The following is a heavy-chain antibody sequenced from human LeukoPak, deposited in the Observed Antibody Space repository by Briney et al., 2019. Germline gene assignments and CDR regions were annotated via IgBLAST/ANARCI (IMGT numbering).Heavy chain of an antibody. Sequence: PSETLSLTCTVSGGSISSGGYYWTWIRQHPGKGLEWIGYIYYSGSTYYNPSLKSRVTISVDTSKNQFSLMPSSVTAADTALYYCAKDRAGYCSGGSCYTTFDPWGQGTLVTVSS. V-gene: IGHV4-31*03. CDR3: AKDRAGYCSGGSCYTTFDP. D-gene: IGHD2-15*01. J-gene: IGHJ5*02. CDR2: IYYSGST. CDR1: GGSISSGGYY.